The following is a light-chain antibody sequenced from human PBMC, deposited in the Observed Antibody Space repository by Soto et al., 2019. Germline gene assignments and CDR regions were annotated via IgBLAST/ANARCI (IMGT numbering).Light chain of an antibody. Sequence: QSVLTQPASVSGSPGQSITSSCTGTSSDVGAYNHVAWYQQHPGKAPKLMIYEVSNRPSGVSNRFSGSKSGNTASLTISGLQAEDEADYYCISYTGSTTSYVFGTGTKLTVL. CDR2: EVS. V-gene: IGLV2-14*01. CDR3: ISYTGSTTSYV. CDR1: SSDVGAYNH. J-gene: IGLJ1*01.